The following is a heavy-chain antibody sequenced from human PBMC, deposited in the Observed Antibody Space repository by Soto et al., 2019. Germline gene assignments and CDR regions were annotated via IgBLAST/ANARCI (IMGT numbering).Heavy chain of an antibody. CDR3: ARSLEDYSTNNFYDP. D-gene: IGHD3-3*01. Sequence: GWSLRLSCVTAGFGFKTYAMTWIRHIPGKGLQWVSTISQTGGTSYYVDSVRGRFTISRDNSDNVLFLQMDALRIEDTAMYYCARSLEDYSTNNFYDPWGQGTLVTASS. J-gene: IGHJ1*01. CDR1: GFGFKTYA. CDR2: ISQTGGTS. V-gene: IGHV3-23*01.